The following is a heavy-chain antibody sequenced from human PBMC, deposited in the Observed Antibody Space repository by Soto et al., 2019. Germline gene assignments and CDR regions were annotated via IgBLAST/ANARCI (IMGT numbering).Heavy chain of an antibody. CDR2: ISGSGGST. V-gene: IGHV3-23*01. CDR1: GFTFSSYA. J-gene: IGHJ1*01. D-gene: IGHD4-17*01. CDR3: AKDVNYGDYEGGYFQH. Sequence: GGSLRLSCAASGFTFSSYAMSWVRQAPGKGLEWVSAISGSGGSTYYADSVKGRFTISRDNSKNTLYLQMNSLRAEDTAVYYCAKDVNYGDYEGGYFQHWGQGTLVTVSS.